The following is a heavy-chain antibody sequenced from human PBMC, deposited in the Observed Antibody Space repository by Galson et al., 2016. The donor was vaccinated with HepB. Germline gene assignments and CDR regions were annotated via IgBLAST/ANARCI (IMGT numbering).Heavy chain of an antibody. Sequence: SLRLSCAASGLTFSNYAMSWVRQAPGKGLEWVSTISGSGGSTNYADSVKGRFTISRDNSKNTLYLQMNSLRAEDTAVYYCAKGSALLWFGELLSWFDRWGQGTLVTVSS. D-gene: IGHD3-10*01. J-gene: IGHJ5*02. CDR3: AKGSALLWFGELLSWFDR. CDR1: GLTFSNYA. V-gene: IGHV3-23*01. CDR2: ISGSGGST.